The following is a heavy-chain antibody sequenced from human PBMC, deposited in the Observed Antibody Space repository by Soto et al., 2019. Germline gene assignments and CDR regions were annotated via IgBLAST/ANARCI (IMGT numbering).Heavy chain of an antibody. Sequence: SETLSLTCAVSGGSISSGGYSWSWIRQPPGKGLEWIGSIYHSGSTYYNPSLKSRVTISVDTSKNQFSLKLSSVTAADTSVYYCATSNWFDPWGKGTLVPVSS. V-gene: IGHV4-30-2*03. CDR2: IYHSGST. CDR3: ATSNWFDP. J-gene: IGHJ5*02. CDR1: GGSISSGGYS.